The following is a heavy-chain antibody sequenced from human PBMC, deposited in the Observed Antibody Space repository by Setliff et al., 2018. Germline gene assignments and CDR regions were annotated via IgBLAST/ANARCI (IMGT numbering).Heavy chain of an antibody. CDR2: ISGSGSA. CDR3: ARDITREPYTGGFYHFDP. Sequence: GSLRLSCAASGFTFESHTMNWVRQAPGKGLEWVGRISGSGSATYNPSLKSRVSIFIDASNNQVSLDLSSVTAADSAVYYCARDITREPYTGGFYHFDPWGQGALVTVSS. J-gene: IGHJ5*02. V-gene: IGHV4-4*08. CDR1: GFTFESHT. D-gene: IGHD3-16*01.